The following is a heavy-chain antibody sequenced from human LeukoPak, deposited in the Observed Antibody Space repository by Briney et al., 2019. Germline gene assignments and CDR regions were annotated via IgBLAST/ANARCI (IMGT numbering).Heavy chain of an antibody. CDR3: ARDYEGATRRDLFDP. V-gene: IGHV1-24*01. J-gene: IGHJ5*02. CDR1: GYTLTELS. D-gene: IGHD1-26*01. Sequence: ASVKVSCKVSGYTLTELSMHWVRQAPGQGLEWMGWIGTYDGDTNFAQRVEGRVTLTIDTSTNTAYMELRSLRSDDTAMYYCARDYEGATRRDLFDPWGQGTLVTVSS. CDR2: IGTYDGDT.